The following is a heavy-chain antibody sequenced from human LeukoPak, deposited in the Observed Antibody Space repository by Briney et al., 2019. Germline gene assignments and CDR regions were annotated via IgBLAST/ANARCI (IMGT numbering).Heavy chain of an antibody. CDR2: ISSSGSTI. CDR3: ASPSSIAARGFDY. D-gene: IGHD6-6*01. Sequence: GGSLRLSCAASGFTFSDYYMSWIRQAPGKGLEWVSYISSSGSTIYYADSVKGRFTISRDNAKNSLYLQMNSLRAEDTAVYYCASPSSIAARGFDYWGQGTLVTVSS. V-gene: IGHV3-11*04. J-gene: IGHJ4*02. CDR1: GFTFSDYY.